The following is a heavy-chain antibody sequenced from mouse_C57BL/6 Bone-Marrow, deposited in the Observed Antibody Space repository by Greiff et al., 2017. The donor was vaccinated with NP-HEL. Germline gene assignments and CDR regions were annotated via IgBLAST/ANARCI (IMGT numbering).Heavy chain of an antibody. D-gene: IGHD1-1*01. J-gene: IGHJ2*01. CDR1: GYTFTDYY. CDR3: ARSGPYYYGSGRDYFDY. Sequence: VQRVESGPELVKPGASVKISCKASGYTFTDYYINWVKQRPGQGLEWIGWIFPGSGSTYYNEKFKGKATLTVDKSSSTAYMLLSGLTSEDSAVYFCARSGPYYYGSGRDYFDYWGQGTTLTVSS. CDR2: IFPGSGST. V-gene: IGHV1-75*01.